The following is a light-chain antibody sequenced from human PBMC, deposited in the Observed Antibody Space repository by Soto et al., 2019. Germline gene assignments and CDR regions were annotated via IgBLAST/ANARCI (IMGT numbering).Light chain of an antibody. V-gene: IGLV1-44*01. Sequence: QPVLTQPPSASGTPGQRVTISCSGSGSSIGTNTVNWYRQLPGTAPKLLIYGDNQRPSGAPDRFSGSKSGTSASLASSGLQSEDEAEYYCAAWDGSLNNVLFGGGTKLTVL. CDR2: GDN. J-gene: IGLJ2*01. CDR3: AAWDGSLNNVL. CDR1: GSSIGTNT.